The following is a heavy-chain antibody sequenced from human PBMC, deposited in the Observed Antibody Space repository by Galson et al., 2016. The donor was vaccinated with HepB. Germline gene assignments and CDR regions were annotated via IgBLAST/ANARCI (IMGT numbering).Heavy chain of an antibody. Sequence: SVKVSCKASGYTFTSYYMHWVRQAPGQGLEWMAIIHPSGGSTSYEQKFQGRVTMTRDTSTSTVYMELNSLRSEDTAVYYCARGFPLAAAVHMDVWGKGTTVTVSS. J-gene: IGHJ6*03. V-gene: IGHV1-46*01. CDR3: ARGFPLAAAVHMDV. D-gene: IGHD6-13*01. CDR2: IHPSGGST. CDR1: GYTFTSYY.